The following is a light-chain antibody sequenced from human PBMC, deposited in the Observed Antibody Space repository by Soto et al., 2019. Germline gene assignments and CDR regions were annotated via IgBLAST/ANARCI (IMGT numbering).Light chain of an antibody. Sequence: DIQLTQSPSFLSASVRDRVTITCRASQAISTSLAWYQQKPGKAPNLLVYGASTLQSGVPSRFSGSGSGTQFTLTINSLQPEDFATYFCQQLNTYPHTFGPGTELEIK. CDR2: GAS. V-gene: IGKV1-9*01. CDR1: QAISTS. CDR3: QQLNTYPHT. J-gene: IGKJ2*01.